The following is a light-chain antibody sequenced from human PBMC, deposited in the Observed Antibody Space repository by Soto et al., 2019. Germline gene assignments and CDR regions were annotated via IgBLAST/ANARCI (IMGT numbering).Light chain of an antibody. V-gene: IGKV1-5*01. Sequence: IQFTHSPSTLSASVGYKATLTSRASHSVSRWLACHQKKPGKPPKLLIYDVSTVESGVPSRFSGSGSGTDFTLTIYSLQPDDFANYYCEQYQTYPWTFGQGTKVDIK. CDR1: HSVSRW. CDR2: DVS. CDR3: EQYQTYPWT. J-gene: IGKJ1*01.